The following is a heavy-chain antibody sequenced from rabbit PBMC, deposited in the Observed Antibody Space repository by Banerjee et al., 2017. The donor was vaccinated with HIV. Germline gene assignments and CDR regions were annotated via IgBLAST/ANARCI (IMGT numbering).Heavy chain of an antibody. V-gene: IGHV1S45*01. Sequence: QEQLEESGGDLVKPGASLTLTCTASGFSFSSSHWICWVRQAPGKGLEWIACIHAGSSGSTYYASWAKGRFTISKTSSTTVTLQMTSLTAADTATYFCARWIEVNRLFNLWGQGTLVTVS. CDR1: GFSFSSSHW. CDR3: ARWIEVNRLFNL. J-gene: IGHJ4*01. CDR2: IHAGSSGST. D-gene: IGHD8-1*01.